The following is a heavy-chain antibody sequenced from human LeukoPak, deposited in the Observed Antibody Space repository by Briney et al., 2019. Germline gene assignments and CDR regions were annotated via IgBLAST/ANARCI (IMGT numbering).Heavy chain of an antibody. CDR3: ARGPSIAAAGTRRPWFDP. CDR2: LNAGNGNT. J-gene: IGHJ5*02. D-gene: IGHD6-13*01. CDR1: GYTVTSYA. V-gene: IGHV1-3*01. Sequence: ASVKVSCKASGYTVTSYAMHWVRQAPGQRLEWMGWLNAGNGNTKYSQKFQGRVTITRDTSASTAYMELSSLRSEDTAVYYCARGPSIAAAGTRRPWFDPWGQATLVTVSS.